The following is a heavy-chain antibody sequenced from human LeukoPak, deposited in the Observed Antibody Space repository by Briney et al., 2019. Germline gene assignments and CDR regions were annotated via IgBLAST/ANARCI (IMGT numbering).Heavy chain of an antibody. J-gene: IGHJ4*02. CDR3: TRASLGGYDTTLYYFEN. CDR2: IIAIFGTQ. Sequence: ASVTVSYKASGGTFTNYAISWVRQAPGQGVEWMGGIIAIFGTQNYAQKFQDRVTITADKSTSTAYMELTSLRSEDTAVYYCTRASLGGYDTTLYYFENWGQGTLVTVSS. CDR1: GGTFTNYA. D-gene: IGHD3-22*01. V-gene: IGHV1-69*06.